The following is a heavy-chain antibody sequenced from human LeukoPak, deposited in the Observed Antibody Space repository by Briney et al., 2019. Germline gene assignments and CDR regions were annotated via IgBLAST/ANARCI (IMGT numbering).Heavy chain of an antibody. CDR2: ISGSGGST. CDR3: AKVGGSITMIVVVITPYYFDY. J-gene: IGHJ4*02. D-gene: IGHD3-22*01. V-gene: IGHV3-23*01. Sequence: GGSLRLSCAASGFTFSSYAMSWVRQVPGKGLEWVSAISGSGGSTYYADSVKGRFTISRDNSKNTLYLQMNSLRAEDTAVYYCAKVGGSITMIVVVITPYYFDYWGQGTLVTVSS. CDR1: GFTFSSYA.